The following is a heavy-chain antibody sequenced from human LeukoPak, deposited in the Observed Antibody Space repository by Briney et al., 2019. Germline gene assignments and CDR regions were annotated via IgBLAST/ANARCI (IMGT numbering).Heavy chain of an antibody. CDR3: ARVSGYDSGGYYGFDY. D-gene: IGHD3-22*01. CDR2: INPNSGGT. J-gene: IGHJ4*02. V-gene: IGHV1-2*02. CDR1: GYTFTGYY. Sequence: GASVKVSCKASGYTFTGYYMHWVRQAPGQGLEWMGWINPNSGGTNYAQKFQGRVTMTRDTSISTAYMELSRLRSDDTAVYYCARVSGYDSGGYYGFDYWGQGTLVTVSS.